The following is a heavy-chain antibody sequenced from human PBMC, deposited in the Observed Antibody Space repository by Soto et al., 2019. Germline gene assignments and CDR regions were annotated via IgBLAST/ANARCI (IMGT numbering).Heavy chain of an antibody. CDR3: ARCGGYSYGYLFDY. V-gene: IGHV3-7*03. Sequence: PGGSLSLSCAASGFTFSSYWMSWVRQAPGKGLEWVANIKQDGSEKYYVDSVKGRFTISRDNAKNSLYLQMNNLRAEDTAVYYCARCGGYSYGYLFDYWGQGTLVTVS. CDR2: IKQDGSEK. J-gene: IGHJ4*02. CDR1: GFTFSSYW. D-gene: IGHD5-18*01.